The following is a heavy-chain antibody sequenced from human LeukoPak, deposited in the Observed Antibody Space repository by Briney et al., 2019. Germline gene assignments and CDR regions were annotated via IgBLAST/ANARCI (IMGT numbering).Heavy chain of an antibody. CDR2: INPNSGGT. CDR1: GFTFTGYY. V-gene: IGHV1-2*06. CDR3: ARGRSWGTLSGVDP. J-gene: IGHJ5*02. D-gene: IGHD6-13*01. Sequence: ASVKVSCKASGFTFTGYYMYWVRQAPGQGLEWMGRINPNSGGTNYAQKFQGRVTMTRDTSISTAYVELSRLRSDDTAVYYCARGRSWGTLSGVDPWGQGTLVTVSS.